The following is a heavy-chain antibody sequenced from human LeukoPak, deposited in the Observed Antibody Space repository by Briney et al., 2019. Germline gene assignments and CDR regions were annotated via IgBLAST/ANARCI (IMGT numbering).Heavy chain of an antibody. CDR1: GGSFSGYY. J-gene: IGHJ4*02. CDR2: INHSGST. D-gene: IGHD2-8*01. Sequence: SETLSLTCAVDGGSFSGYYWSWIRQPPGKGLEWIGEINHSGSTNYNPSLKSRVTISVDTSKSQFSLKLSSVTAADTAVYYCASCTDPTGFDYWGQGTLVTVSS. V-gene: IGHV4-34*01. CDR3: ASCTDPTGFDY.